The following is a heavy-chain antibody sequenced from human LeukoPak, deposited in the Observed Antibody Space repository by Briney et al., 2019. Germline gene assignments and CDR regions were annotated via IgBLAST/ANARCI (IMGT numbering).Heavy chain of an antibody. CDR1: GGSISSGSYY. J-gene: IGHJ6*02. D-gene: IGHD3-22*01. CDR2: IYTSGST. CDR3: ARVRYYDSSGYHYGMDV. Sequence: SQTLSLTCTVSGGSISSGSYYWGWIRQPAGKGLEWIGRIYTSGSTNYNPSLKSRVTISVDTSKNQFSLKLSSVTAADTAVYYCARVRYYDSSGYHYGMDVWGQGTTVTVSS. V-gene: IGHV4-61*02.